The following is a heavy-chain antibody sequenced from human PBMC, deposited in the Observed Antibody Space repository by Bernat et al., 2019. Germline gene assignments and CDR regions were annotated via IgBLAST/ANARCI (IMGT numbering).Heavy chain of an antibody. Sequence: EVQLLESGGGLVQPGGSLRLSCAASGFTFSSYAMSWVRQAPGKVLDWVSAISVSGGSTYYADSVKGRFTISRDNSKNTLYLQMNSLRAEDTAVYYCAKSPGYSSGWSLDYWGQGTLVTVSS. CDR3: AKSPGYSSGWSLDY. D-gene: IGHD6-19*01. V-gene: IGHV3-23*01. CDR1: GFTFSSYA. CDR2: ISVSGGST. J-gene: IGHJ4*02.